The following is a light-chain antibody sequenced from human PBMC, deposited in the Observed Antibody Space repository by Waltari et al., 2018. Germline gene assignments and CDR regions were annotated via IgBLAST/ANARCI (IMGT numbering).Light chain of an antibody. CDR1: ILAKKY. CDR2: KDS. V-gene: IGLV3-27*01. CDR3: YSAADNNWV. Sequence: SYELTQPSSVSVSPGQTTRITCPGDILAKKYARWFQQKPGQAPVLVIYKDSGRPSGIPERFSGSSSGTTVTLTISGAQIEDEADYYCYSAADNNWVFGGGTKVTVL. J-gene: IGLJ3*02.